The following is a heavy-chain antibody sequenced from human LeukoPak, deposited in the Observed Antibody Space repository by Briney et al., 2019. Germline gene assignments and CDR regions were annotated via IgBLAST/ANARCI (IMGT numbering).Heavy chain of an antibody. CDR2: VYPDASKT. Sequence: GESLKISCKGSGDTFNNDWIAWVRQTPRQGLEWMGIVYPDASKTKYNPSFQGQVTISADKSTTTAYLQWSSLRASDTAIYYCARQMGGTTSVNWFDPWGQGTLVTVSS. CDR3: ARQMGGTTSVNWFDP. D-gene: IGHD1-1*01. CDR1: GDTFNNDW. J-gene: IGHJ5*02. V-gene: IGHV5-51*01.